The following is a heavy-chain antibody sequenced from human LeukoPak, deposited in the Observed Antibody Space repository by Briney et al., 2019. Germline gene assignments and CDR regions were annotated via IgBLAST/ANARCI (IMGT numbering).Heavy chain of an antibody. J-gene: IGHJ3*02. Sequence: GESLKISCKGSGYSFTSYWIGWVRQMPGKGLEWMGIIYPGDSDTRYSPSFQGQVTISADKSISTAYLQWSSLKASDTAMYYCASAGGWSGPASAFDIWGQGTMVTVSS. V-gene: IGHV5-51*01. CDR1: GYSFTSYW. CDR3: ASAGGWSGPASAFDI. D-gene: IGHD3-3*01. CDR2: IYPGDSDT.